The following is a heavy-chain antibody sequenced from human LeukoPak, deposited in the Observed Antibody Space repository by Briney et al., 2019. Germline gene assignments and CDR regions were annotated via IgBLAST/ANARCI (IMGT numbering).Heavy chain of an antibody. CDR2: INPNSGGT. Sequence: ASVKVSCKASGYTFTGYYMHWVRQAPGQGLEWMGWINPNSGGTNYAQKFQGRVTMTRDTSISTAYMELSRLRSDDTAVYYCARGLYLGQLSPHDYWGQGTLVTVSS. CDR1: GYTFTGYY. J-gene: IGHJ4*02. D-gene: IGHD3-16*02. CDR3: ARGLYLGQLSPHDY. V-gene: IGHV1-2*02.